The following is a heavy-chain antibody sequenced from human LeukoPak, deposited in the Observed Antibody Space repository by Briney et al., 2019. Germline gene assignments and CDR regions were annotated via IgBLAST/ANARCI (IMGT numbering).Heavy chain of an antibody. CDR1: GFTFSTYA. V-gene: IGHV3-23*01. CDR2: ISGSGSST. D-gene: IGHD6-19*01. J-gene: IGHJ4*02. Sequence: PGASLRLSCAASGFTFSTYAMTWVLQAPGKGLEWVSVISGSGSSTSYADSVKGRFTISRDNSKNTLYLQMNSLRAEDTAVYYCAKGGGWYYYFDYWGQGTLVTVSS. CDR3: AKGGGWYYYFDY.